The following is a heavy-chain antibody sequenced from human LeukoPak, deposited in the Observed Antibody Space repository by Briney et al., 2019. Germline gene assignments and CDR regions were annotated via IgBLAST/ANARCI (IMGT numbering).Heavy chain of an antibody. D-gene: IGHD3-10*01. J-gene: IGHJ4*02. CDR1: GGSISSHY. V-gene: IGHV4-59*11. Sequence: SETLSLTCSVSGGSISSHYWSWIRQPPGKGLEWIGYIYYSGSTNYNPSLKSRVTISVDTSKNQFSLKLSLVTAADTAVYYCARVSNRSVWFGEFYFDYWGQGTLVTVSS. CDR2: IYYSGST. CDR3: ARVSNRSVWFGEFYFDY.